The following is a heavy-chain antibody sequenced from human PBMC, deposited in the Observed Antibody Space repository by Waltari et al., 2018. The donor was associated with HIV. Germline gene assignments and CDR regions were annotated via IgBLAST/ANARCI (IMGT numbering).Heavy chain of an antibody. CDR1: ASSVSSGYY. CDR2: IYRSGTT. Sequence: QVQLQESGPGLVKPSETLSLTCKVSASSVSSGYYWGWIRQSPGKGLEWIGIIYRSGTTFYNPSLKSRVTILVNMSKNQFSLKLSSVTAADTAVYYCARDQDYYDSSGYTCYAFDMWGPGTMVTVSS. V-gene: IGHV4-38-2*02. CDR3: ARDQDYYDSSGYTCYAFDM. D-gene: IGHD3-22*01. J-gene: IGHJ3*02.